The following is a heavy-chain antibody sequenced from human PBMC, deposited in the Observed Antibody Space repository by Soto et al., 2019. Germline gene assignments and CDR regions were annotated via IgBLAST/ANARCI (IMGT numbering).Heavy chain of an antibody. Sequence: SETLSLTCTVSGGSISSYYWSWIRQPPGKGLEWIGYIYYSGSTNYNPSLKSRVTISVDTSKNQFSLKLSSVTAADTAVYYCARRRDHYFDYWGQGTLVTVSS. V-gene: IGHV4-59*08. CDR1: GGSISSYY. CDR3: ARRRDHYFDY. J-gene: IGHJ4*02. CDR2: IYYSGST.